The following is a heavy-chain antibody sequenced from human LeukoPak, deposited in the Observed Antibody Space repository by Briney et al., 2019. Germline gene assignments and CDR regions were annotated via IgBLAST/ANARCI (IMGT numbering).Heavy chain of an antibody. Sequence: PGGSLRLSCAASGFTFSSYWMSWVRQAPGKGLEWVANIKQDGSEKYYVDSVKGRFTISRDNSKNTLYLQMNSLRAEDTAVYYCAKDVVVTAIISPLDYWGQGTLVTVSS. J-gene: IGHJ4*02. V-gene: IGHV3-7*03. CDR1: GFTFSSYW. CDR2: IKQDGSEK. D-gene: IGHD2-21*02. CDR3: AKDVVVTAIISPLDY.